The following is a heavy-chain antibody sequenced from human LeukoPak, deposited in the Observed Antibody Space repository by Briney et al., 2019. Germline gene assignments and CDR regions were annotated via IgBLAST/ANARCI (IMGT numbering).Heavy chain of an antibody. CDR3: AREADTATPNSYYFDY. J-gene: IGHJ4*02. Sequence: GGSLRLSCAASGFTFSSYSMNWVRQAPGKGLEWVSSISSSSSYIYYADSVKGRFTISRDNSKNTLYLQMNSLRAEDTAVYYCAREADTATPNSYYFDYWGQGTLVTVSS. D-gene: IGHD5-18*01. CDR1: GFTFSSYS. CDR2: ISSSSSYI. V-gene: IGHV3-21*01.